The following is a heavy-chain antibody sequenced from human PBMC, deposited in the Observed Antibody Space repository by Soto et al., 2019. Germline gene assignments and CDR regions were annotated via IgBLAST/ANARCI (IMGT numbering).Heavy chain of an antibody. CDR2: IISIFGTA. D-gene: IGHD4-17*01. V-gene: IGHV1-69*01. CDR1: GGTFSSYA. Sequence: QVQLVQSGAGVKKPGSSVKVSCKASGGTFSSYAISWVRQAPGQGLEWMGGIISIFGTANYAQKFQGRVTITADETTRTAYTELSRLRSDDTDVSYCARGSEDYPGHNWFDPWGQGTLFTVSS. J-gene: IGHJ5*02. CDR3: ARGSEDYPGHNWFDP.